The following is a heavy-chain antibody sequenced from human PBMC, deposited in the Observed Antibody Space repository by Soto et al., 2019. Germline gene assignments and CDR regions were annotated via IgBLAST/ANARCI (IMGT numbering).Heavy chain of an antibody. V-gene: IGHV3-48*02. J-gene: IGHJ6*02. CDR3: ARLYYDYV. CDR2: VSMDSDTI. CDR1: GFDFSTYS. D-gene: IGHD3-3*01. Sequence: QLVESGGGLIQPGGSLRLACKASGFDFSTYSMNWVRQAPGKGLEWIAYVSMDSDTIHYADSVKGRFTISRDDAENSLYLQMNSLRDDDTATYYCARLYYDYVWGQGTTVTVSS.